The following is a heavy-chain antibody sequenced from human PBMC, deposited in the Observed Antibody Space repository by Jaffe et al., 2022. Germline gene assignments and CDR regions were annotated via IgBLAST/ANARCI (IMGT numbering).Heavy chain of an antibody. J-gene: IGHJ6*03. CDR1: GGSISSGSYY. Sequence: QVQLQESGPGLVKPSQTLSLTCTVSGGSISSGSYYWSWIRQPAGKGLEWIGRIYTSGSTNYNPSLKSRVTISVDTSKNQFSLKLSSVTAADTAVYYCASNEYYYGSGAILSRRYYMDVWGKGTTVTVSS. CDR3: ASNEYYYGSGAILSRRYYMDV. D-gene: IGHD3-10*01. CDR2: IYTSGST. V-gene: IGHV4-61*02.